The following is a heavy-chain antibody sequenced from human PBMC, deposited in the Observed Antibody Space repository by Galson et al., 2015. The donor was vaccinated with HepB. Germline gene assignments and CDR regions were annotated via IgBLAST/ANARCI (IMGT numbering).Heavy chain of an antibody. CDR3: ARGRRLNVVYDYAWGSYRYGRRGPFDY. J-gene: IGHJ4*02. V-gene: IGHV4-34*01. Sequence: ATLSLTCAVYGGSFSDYYWSWIRQSPGKGLEWIGEINDNESTNYNPSLKSRVTMSVDTSKNQFSLKLRSVTAADTAVYYCARGRRLNVVYDYAWGSYRYGRRGPFDYWGQGIVVTVSS. D-gene: IGHD3-16*02. CDR2: INDNEST. CDR1: GGSFSDYY.